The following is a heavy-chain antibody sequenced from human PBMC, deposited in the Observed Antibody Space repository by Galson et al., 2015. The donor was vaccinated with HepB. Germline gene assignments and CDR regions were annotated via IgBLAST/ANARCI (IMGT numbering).Heavy chain of an antibody. CDR1: GFTFSSYE. J-gene: IGHJ3*02. V-gene: IGHV3-48*03. CDR2: ISSSGSTI. D-gene: IGHD3-16*02. CDR3: ARETDSAVTFGGVIVLPAAFDI. Sequence: SLRLSCAASGFTFSSYEMNWVRQAPGKGLEWVSYISSSGSTIYYADSVKGRFTISRDNAKNSLYLQMNSLRAEDTAVYYCARETDSAVTFGGVIVLPAAFDIWGQGTMVTVSS.